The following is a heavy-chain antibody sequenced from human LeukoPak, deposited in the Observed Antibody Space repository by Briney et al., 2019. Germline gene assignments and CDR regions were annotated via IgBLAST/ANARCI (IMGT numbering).Heavy chain of an antibody. D-gene: IGHD2-2*01. J-gene: IGHJ6*03. V-gene: IGHV4-34*01. CDR3: AREKSPAANPPRYYYYYMDV. CDR2: INHSGST. CDR1: GGSFSGYY. Sequence: KPSETLSLTCAVYGGSFSGYYWSGIRQPPGKGLEWIGEINHSGSTNYNPSLKSRVTISVDTSKNQFSLKLSSVTAADTAVYYCAREKSPAANPPRYYYYYMDVWGKGTTVTVSS.